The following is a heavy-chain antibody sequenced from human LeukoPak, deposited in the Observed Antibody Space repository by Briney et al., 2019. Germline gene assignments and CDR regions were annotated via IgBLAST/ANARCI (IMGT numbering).Heavy chain of an antibody. CDR2: INSDASHT. J-gene: IGHJ4*02. V-gene: IGHV3-74*01. D-gene: IGHD3-3*01. CDR1: GFTFSSYW. Sequence: GGSLRLSCAASGFTFSSYWMHWVRQAPGGGRVWVSRINSDASHTSYADSVKGRFTISRDNAKNTLYLQMNNLRAEDTAVYYCARDLPGGITIFGGRGQGTLVTVSS. CDR3: ARDLPGGITIFGG.